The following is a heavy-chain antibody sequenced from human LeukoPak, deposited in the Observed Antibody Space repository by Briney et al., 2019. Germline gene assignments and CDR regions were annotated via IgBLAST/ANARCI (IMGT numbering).Heavy chain of an antibody. V-gene: IGHV3-23*01. CDR3: SSLDAYAFDI. CDR1: GFAFSSYA. CDR2: ISGSGGST. D-gene: IGHD3-16*02. Sequence: GGSLRLSCAASGFAFSSYAMSWVRQAPGKGLEWVSTISGSGGSTYYADSVKGRFTLSRDNSKNTLYLQMNSLRAEDTAVYYCSSLDAYAFDIWGQGTMVTVSS. J-gene: IGHJ3*02.